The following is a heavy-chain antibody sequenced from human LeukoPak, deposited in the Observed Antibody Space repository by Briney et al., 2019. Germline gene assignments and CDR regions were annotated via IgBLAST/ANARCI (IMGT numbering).Heavy chain of an antibody. J-gene: IGHJ4*02. D-gene: IGHD6-13*01. V-gene: IGHV3-64D*06. CDR3: VKARSSKISAAWEY. CDR1: GFTFSSYA. Sequence: PGGSLRLSCSASGFTFSSYAMHWVRQAPGKGLEYVSAISSNGGSTYYADSVKGRFTISRDNSKNTLYLQMSSLIGEDTAVYYCVKARSSKISAAWEYWGQGTLVTVSS. CDR2: ISSNGGST.